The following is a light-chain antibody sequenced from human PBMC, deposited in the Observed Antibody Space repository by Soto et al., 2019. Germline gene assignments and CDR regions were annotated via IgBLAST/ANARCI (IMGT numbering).Light chain of an antibody. V-gene: IGKV3-20*01. CDR3: QQYNSWPPIT. CDR2: GAS. CDR1: QSVSNNY. Sequence: EIVLTQSPGTLSLSPGERATLSCRASQSVSNNYLAWYQQKPGQAPRILIYGASNRATGIPDRFSGSGSGTDFTLTISRLEPEDFAVYYCQQYNSWPPITFGQGTRLEIK. J-gene: IGKJ5*01.